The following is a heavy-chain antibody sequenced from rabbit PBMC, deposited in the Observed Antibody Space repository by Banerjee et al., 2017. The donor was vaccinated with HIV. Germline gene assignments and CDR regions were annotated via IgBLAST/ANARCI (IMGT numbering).Heavy chain of an antibody. Sequence: QSLEESGGGLVKPEGSLTLTCKASGFSFSNKYVMCWVRQAPGKGLEWIACINTSSGNTVYANWAKGRFTISKTSSTTVTLQMTSLTAADTATYFCARDLGGVIGWNFNLWGQGTLVTVS. V-gene: IGHV1S40*01. J-gene: IGHJ4*01. CDR2: INTSSGNT. CDR3: ARDLGGVIGWNFNL. CDR1: GFSFSNKYV. D-gene: IGHD1-1*01.